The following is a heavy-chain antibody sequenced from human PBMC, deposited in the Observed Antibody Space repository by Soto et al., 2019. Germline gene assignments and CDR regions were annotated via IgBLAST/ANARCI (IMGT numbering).Heavy chain of an antibody. J-gene: IGHJ4*02. CDR1: GGTFRSYA. V-gene: IGHV1-69*06. D-gene: IGHD2-2*01. CDR3: ATTSSAGIVVGPAVLDY. Sequence: SVKVSCKASGGTFRSYAISWVRQAPVQGLEWMGWIIPIFGTANYAQKFQGRVTITADKSTSTAYMELSSLRSEDTAVYYCATTSSAGIVVGPAVLDYWGRGTLVTLAS. CDR2: IIPIFGTA.